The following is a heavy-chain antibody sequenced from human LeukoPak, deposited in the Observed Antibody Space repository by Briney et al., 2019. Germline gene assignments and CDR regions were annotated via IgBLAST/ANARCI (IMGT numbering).Heavy chain of an antibody. CDR1: GVSMGSNW. Sequence: SETLSLTCAVSGVSMGSNWWSWVRQSPGKGLEWIGEIYHSGSTNYNPSLKSRVDIAVDQSRSQFSLKLRSVTAADTAVYYCVSNGYYSIDYWGQGTLVTVSS. CDR2: IYHSGST. D-gene: IGHD3-22*01. J-gene: IGHJ4*02. CDR3: VSNGYYSIDY. V-gene: IGHV4-4*02.